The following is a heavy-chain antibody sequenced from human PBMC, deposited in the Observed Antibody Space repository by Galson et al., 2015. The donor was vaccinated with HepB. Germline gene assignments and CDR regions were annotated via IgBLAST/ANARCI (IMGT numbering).Heavy chain of an antibody. CDR2: ISMSGGST. J-gene: IGHJ4*02. CDR3: ARGTIRIDY. V-gene: IGHV3-23*01. D-gene: IGHD3-3*01. CDR1: GFTFRRLG. Sequence: SLRLSCATSGFTFRRLGMTWVRQAPGKGLECVAAISMSGGSTDYADSVKGRFTISRDNSNNMLYLQMNNLRVEDTAVYYCARGTIRIDYWGQGTQVIVSS.